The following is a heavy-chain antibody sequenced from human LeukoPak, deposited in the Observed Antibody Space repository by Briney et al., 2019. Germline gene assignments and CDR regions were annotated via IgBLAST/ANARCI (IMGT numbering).Heavy chain of an antibody. D-gene: IGHD6-13*01. CDR3: AREWYSSSWYVRYFDY. CDR2: IYYSGST. Sequence: SETLSLTCTVAGGSISSSSYYWGWIRQPPGKGVEWVGSIYYSGSTYYNPSLKSRVTISVDKSKNQFSLKLNSVTAADTAVYYCAREWYSSSWYVRYFDYWGQGTLVTVSS. J-gene: IGHJ4*02. V-gene: IGHV4-39*07. CDR1: GGSISSSSYY.